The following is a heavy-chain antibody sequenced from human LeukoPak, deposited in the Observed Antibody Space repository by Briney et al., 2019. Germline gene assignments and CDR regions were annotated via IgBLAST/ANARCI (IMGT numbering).Heavy chain of an antibody. CDR3: AKDGNDIVVVVAATAYYYYYYMDV. V-gene: IGHV3-30*02. CDR1: GFTFSSYG. CDR2: IRYDGSNK. J-gene: IGHJ6*03. Sequence: GGSLRLSCAASGFTFSSYGMHWVRQAPGKGLEWVAFIRYDGSNKYYADSVKGRFTISRDNSKNTLYLQMNSLRAEDTAVYYCAKDGNDIVVVVAATAYYYYYYMDVWGKGTTVTISS. D-gene: IGHD2-15*01.